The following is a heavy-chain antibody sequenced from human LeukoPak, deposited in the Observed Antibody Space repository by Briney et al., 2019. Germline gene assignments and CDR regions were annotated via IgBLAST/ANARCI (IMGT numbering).Heavy chain of an antibody. Sequence: SETLSLTCTVSGGSFSSYYWSWIRQPPGKGLEWIGEINHSGSTNYNPSLKSRVTTSVDTTKNQFSLKLSSVTAADTAVYYCARLGGYSYGYSGGYYYGMDVWGQGTTVTVSS. CDR1: GGSFSSYY. V-gene: IGHV4-34*01. D-gene: IGHD5-18*01. CDR3: ARLGGYSYGYSGGYYYGMDV. J-gene: IGHJ6*02. CDR2: INHSGST.